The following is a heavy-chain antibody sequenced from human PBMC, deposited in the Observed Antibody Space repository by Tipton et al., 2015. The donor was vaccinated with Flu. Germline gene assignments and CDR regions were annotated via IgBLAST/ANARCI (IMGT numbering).Heavy chain of an antibody. J-gene: IGHJ5*02. V-gene: IGHV4-61*02. Sequence: TLSLTCTVSGGFIGSGIYYWSWIRQPAGKGLEWIGRFDISGSTNYNPSLKSRVTISVDTSKKEVSLKLSSVTAADTAVYYCARDQRNRDHTGVNWFDPWGQGTLVTVSS. CDR1: GGFIGSGIYY. D-gene: IGHD7-27*01. CDR3: ARDQRNRDHTGVNWFDP. CDR2: FDISGST.